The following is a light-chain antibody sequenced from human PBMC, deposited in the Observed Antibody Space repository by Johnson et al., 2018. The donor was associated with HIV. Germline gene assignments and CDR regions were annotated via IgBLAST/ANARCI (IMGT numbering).Light chain of an antibody. CDR3: GTLDSSLRVGF. V-gene: IGLV1-51*02. CDR2: ENN. J-gene: IGLJ1*01. CDR1: NSNIGNNY. Sequence: QSVLTQPPSVSAAPGQKVTISCSGSNSNIGNNYVSWYQQLPGTAPKLLIYENNKRPSGIPDRFSGSKSGTSATLGITGLQTGDEADYYCGTLDSSLRVGFFGTGTKVTVL.